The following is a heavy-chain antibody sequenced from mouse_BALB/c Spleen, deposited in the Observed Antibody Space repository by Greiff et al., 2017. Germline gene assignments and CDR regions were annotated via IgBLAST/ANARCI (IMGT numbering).Heavy chain of an antibody. V-gene: IGHV1S22*01. CDR1: GYTFTSYW. CDR3: TRSGTYYAMDY. Sequence: LQQPGSELVRPGASVKLSCKASGYTFTSYWMHWVKQRHGQGLEWIGNIYPGSGSTNYDEKFKSKGTLTVDTSSSTAYMHLSSLTSEDSAVYYCTRSGTYYAMDYWGQGTSVTVSS. CDR2: IYPGSGST. D-gene: IGHD3-2*02. J-gene: IGHJ4*01.